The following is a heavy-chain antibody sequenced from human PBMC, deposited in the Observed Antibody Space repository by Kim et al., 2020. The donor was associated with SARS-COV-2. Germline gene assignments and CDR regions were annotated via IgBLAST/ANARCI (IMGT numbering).Heavy chain of an antibody. CDR1: GFTFSSYG. V-gene: IGHV3-30*18. J-gene: IGHJ4*02. CDR3: AKARITMIVVDLYYFDY. CDR2: ISYDGSNK. Sequence: GSLRLSCAASGFTFSSYGMHWVRQAPGKGLEWVAVISYDGSNKYYADSVKGRFTISRDNSKNTLYLQMNSLSAEDTAVYYCAKARITMIVVDLYYFDYWGQGTLVTVSS. D-gene: IGHD3-22*01.